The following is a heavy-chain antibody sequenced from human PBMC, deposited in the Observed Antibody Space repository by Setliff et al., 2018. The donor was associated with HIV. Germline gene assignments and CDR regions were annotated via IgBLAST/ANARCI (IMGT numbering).Heavy chain of an antibody. Sequence: PGGSLRLSCAASGFTFRNYWMHWVRQAPGKGLVWVSRIDGDGSGTSYADSVQGRFTISRDNAKNTLYLQMNSLRAEDTAVYYCVRDITTCWDVWGQGTRSSSP. J-gene: IGHJ6*02. CDR1: GFTFRNYW. D-gene: IGHD4-4*01. V-gene: IGHV3-74*01. CDR2: IDGDGSGT. CDR3: VRDITTCWDV.